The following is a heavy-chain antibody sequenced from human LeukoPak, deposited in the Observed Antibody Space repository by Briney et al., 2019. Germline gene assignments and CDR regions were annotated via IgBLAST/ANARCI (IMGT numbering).Heavy chain of an antibody. Sequence: SQTLSLTCTVSGGSISSGSSYWSWIRQPAGKGLEWIGRIYTSGNTNYKPSLQSRVTISVDTAKNQFSLKLSSVTAADTAVYYCTRGDNTWGQGTLVTVSA. CDR3: TRGDNT. V-gene: IGHV4-61*02. CDR1: GGSISSGSSY. D-gene: IGHD2/OR15-2a*01. CDR2: IYTSGNT. J-gene: IGHJ5*02.